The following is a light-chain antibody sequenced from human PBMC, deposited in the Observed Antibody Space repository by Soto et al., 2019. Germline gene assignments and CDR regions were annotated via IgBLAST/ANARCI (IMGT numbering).Light chain of an antibody. Sequence: EIVMTQSPATLSVSPGERATLSCRASQTISTNLAWFQHKPGQAPRRLIYGASTRATASPGRFSGSRSGTEFTLPINNVQSDDFAVYFCQQDKSWPPSTFGQGPRLEI. V-gene: IGKV3-15*01. J-gene: IGKJ5*01. CDR1: QTISTN. CDR2: GAS. CDR3: QQDKSWPPST.